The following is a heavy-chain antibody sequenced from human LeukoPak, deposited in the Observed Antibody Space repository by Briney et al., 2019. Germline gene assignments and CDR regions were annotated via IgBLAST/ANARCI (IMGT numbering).Heavy chain of an antibody. CDR3: ARHWGRDYSSGWYWEDH. Sequence: SETLSLTCTVSGGSISSSSYYWGWIRQPPGKGLEWIGSTYYSGSTYYNPSLKSRVTISADTSKNQFSLKLSSVTAADTAVYYCARHWGRDYSSGWYWEDHWGQGTLVTVSS. V-gene: IGHV4-39*01. J-gene: IGHJ4*02. CDR2: TYYSGST. CDR1: GGSISSSSYY. D-gene: IGHD6-19*01.